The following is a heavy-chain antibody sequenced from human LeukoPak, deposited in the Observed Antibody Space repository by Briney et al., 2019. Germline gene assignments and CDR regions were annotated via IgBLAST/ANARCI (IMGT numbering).Heavy chain of an antibody. V-gene: IGHV1-69*01. CDR2: IIPIFGTA. CDR3: ATGLPYYYDSSGYGSPFDY. J-gene: IGHJ4*02. CDR1: GGTFSSYA. D-gene: IGHD3-22*01. Sequence: SVKVSCKASGGTFSSYAISWVRQAPGQGLEWMGGIIPIFGTANYAQKFQGRVTITADESTSTAYMELSSLRSEDTAVYYCATGLPYYYDSSGYGSPFDYWGQGTLVTVSS.